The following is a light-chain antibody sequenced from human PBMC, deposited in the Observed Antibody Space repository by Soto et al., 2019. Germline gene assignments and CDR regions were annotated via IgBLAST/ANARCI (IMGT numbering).Light chain of an antibody. J-gene: IGLJ3*02. Sequence: QAVVTQPPSVSGAPGQRVTISCTGSSSNIGAGYDVHWYQQLPGTAPKLLIYSNSHRPSGVPDRFSGSKSGTSASLAITGLQAEDEADYYCQSYDSSLSGSVFGGGTKVTVL. CDR2: SNS. V-gene: IGLV1-40*01. CDR3: QSYDSSLSGSV. CDR1: SSNIGAGYD.